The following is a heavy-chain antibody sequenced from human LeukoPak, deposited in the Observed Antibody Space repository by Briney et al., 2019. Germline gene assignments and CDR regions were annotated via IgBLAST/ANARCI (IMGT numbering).Heavy chain of an antibody. CDR2: IYYSGST. Sequence: XPPXXXXEWIGYIYYSGSTNYNPSLKSRVTISVDTSKNQFSLKLSSVTAADTAVYYCARDREGGMDVWGQGTTVTVSS. V-gene: IGHV4-59*01. J-gene: IGHJ6*02. CDR3: ARDREGGMDV.